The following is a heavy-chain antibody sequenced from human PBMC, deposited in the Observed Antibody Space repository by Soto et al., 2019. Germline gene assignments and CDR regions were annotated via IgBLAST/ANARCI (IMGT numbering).Heavy chain of an antibody. D-gene: IGHD5-18*01. V-gene: IGHV3-30-3*01. CDR1: GFTFSSYA. J-gene: IGHJ4*02. CDR2: ISYDGSNK. CDR3: AITAMINRDSSTSFDY. Sequence: PVGSLRLSGAASGFTFSSYAMHWVRQAPGKGLEWVAVISYDGSNKYYADSVKGRFTISRDNSKNTLYLEMNSLKSEDTALYYCAITAMINRDSSTSFDYWGRGTQVTVSS.